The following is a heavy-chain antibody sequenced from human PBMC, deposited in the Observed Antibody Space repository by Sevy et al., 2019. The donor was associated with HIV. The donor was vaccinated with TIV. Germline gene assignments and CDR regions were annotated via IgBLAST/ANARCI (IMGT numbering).Heavy chain of an antibody. CDR3: ARRYCTNGVCYRKLGPYYYYYGMDV. V-gene: IGHV3-7*01. CDR2: IKQDGSEK. CDR1: GFTFSSYW. Sequence: GGSLRLSCAASGFTFSSYWMSWVRHAPGKGLEWVANIKQDGSEKYYVDSVKGRFTISRDNAKNSLYLQMNSLRAEDTAVYYCARRYCTNGVCYRKLGPYYYYYGMDVWGQGTTVTVSS. D-gene: IGHD2-8*01. J-gene: IGHJ6*02.